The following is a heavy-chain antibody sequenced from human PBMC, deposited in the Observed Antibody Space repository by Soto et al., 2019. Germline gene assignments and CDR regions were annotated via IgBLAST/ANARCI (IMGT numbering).Heavy chain of an antibody. CDR2: IFPGDSDT. CDR1: GYNFAGYW. CDR3: ARQSGMDV. D-gene: IGHD5-12*01. J-gene: IGHJ6*02. Sequence: GESLEISCKTSGYNFAGYWIGWVRQMPGKGLEWLGIIFPGDSDTKYSPSFQGQVIISADKSIRTAYLQWSSLKASDTAIYYCARQSGMDVWGQGTTVTVSS. V-gene: IGHV5-51*01.